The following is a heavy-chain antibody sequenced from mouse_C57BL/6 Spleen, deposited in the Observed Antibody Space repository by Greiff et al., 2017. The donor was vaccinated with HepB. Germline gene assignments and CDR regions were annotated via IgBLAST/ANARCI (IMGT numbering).Heavy chain of an antibody. CDR2: ISPSDSET. Sequence: VQLQQPGAELVRPGSSVKLSCKASGYTFTSYWMDWVKQRPGQGLEWIGNISPSDSETHYNQKFKDKATLTVDNSASTAYMQLSSLTSEDSAVYYCARSGTAMDYWGQGTSVTVSS. V-gene: IGHV1-61*01. J-gene: IGHJ4*01. CDR1: GYTFTSYW. D-gene: IGHD3-3*01. CDR3: ARSGTAMDY.